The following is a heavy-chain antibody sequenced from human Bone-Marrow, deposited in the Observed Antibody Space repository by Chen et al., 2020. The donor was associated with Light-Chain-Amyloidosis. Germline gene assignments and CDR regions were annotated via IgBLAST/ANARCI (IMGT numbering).Heavy chain of an antibody. CDR1: GGSISSVSW. CDR2: IYHSGTT. CDR3: ARGYSGGMDV. J-gene: IGHJ6*02. V-gene: IGHV4-4*02. D-gene: IGHD5-18*01. Sequence: QVQLQESGPGLVKPSGTLSLTCAASGGSISSVSWWNWVRQPPGKGLEWIGEIYHSGTTNYNPSLESRVTISVDNSQNQFSLNLNSLTAADTAVYYCARGYSGGMDVWGPGTTVTVSS.